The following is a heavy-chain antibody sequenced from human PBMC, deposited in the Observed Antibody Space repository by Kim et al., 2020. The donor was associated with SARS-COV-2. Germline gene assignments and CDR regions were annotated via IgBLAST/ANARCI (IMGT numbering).Heavy chain of an antibody. CDR1: GFPFSTSC. D-gene: IGHD1-7*01. CDR2: INSDGSST. J-gene: IGHJ3*02. CDR3: ARDTQLELRDDAFDI. V-gene: IGHV3-74*01. Sequence: GGSLRLSCAASGFPFSTSCMHWVRQAPGKGLVWVSRINSDGSSTNYADSVKGRFTISRDNAKNTLYLQMNSLRAEDTAVYYCARDTQLELRDDAFDIWGQGTMVTVSS.